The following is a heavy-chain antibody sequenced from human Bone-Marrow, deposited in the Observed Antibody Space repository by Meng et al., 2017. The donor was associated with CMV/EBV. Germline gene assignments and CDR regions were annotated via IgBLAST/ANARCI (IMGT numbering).Heavy chain of an antibody. CDR1: GFTFSGYG. D-gene: IGHD3-3*01. CDR3: AKGGLRHEVRDFGVVTYSYYGMDV. V-gene: IGHV3-30*02. Sequence: GESLKISCAASGFTFSGYGMHWVRQAPGKGLEWVAFIPYDGSDKYYLDSVKGRFTISRDNSKNTLYLQMNRLRPEDTGVYYCAKGGLRHEVRDFGVVTYSYYGMDVWGQGTTVTISS. J-gene: IGHJ6*02. CDR2: IPYDGSDK.